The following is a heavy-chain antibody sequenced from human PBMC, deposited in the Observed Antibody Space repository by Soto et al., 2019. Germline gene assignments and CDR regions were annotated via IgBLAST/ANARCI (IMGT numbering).Heavy chain of an antibody. CDR1: GYSFTSYW. Sequence: GESLKISCKGSGYSFTSYWIGWVRQMSGKGLEWMGVIYPYDSDTRYSPPFQGQVTISADKSTTTAYLQWSSLKASDTAMYYCARQRSSSSHGEQGIYYSYYGMDVWGQGTTVTVSS. CDR2: IYPYDSDT. V-gene: IGHV5-51*01. CDR3: ARQRSSSSHGEQGIYYSYYGMDV. J-gene: IGHJ6*02. D-gene: IGHD2-2*01.